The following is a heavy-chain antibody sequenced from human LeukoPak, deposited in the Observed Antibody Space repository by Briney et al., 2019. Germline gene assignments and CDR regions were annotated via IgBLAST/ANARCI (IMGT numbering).Heavy chain of an antibody. CDR3: ARDKSPRAYYGSGNGDY. CDR2: ISSSSSYI. Sequence: PGGSLRLSCAASGFTFSSYSMNWVRQAPGKGLEWASSISSSSSYIYYADSVKGRFTISRDNAKNSLYLEMNSLRAEDTAVHYCARDKSPRAYYGSGNGDYWGQGTLVTVSS. CDR1: GFTFSSYS. J-gene: IGHJ4*02. D-gene: IGHD3-10*01. V-gene: IGHV3-21*01.